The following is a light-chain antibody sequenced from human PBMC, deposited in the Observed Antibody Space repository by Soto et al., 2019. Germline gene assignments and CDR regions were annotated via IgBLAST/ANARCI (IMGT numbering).Light chain of an antibody. Sequence: DIQMTQSPSTLSGSVGDRVTITCRASQTISSWLAWYQQKPGKAPKLLIYKASTLKSGVPSRFSGSGSGTEFTLTISSLQPDDFETYYCQHYNSYLEALGQGTKVDIK. J-gene: IGKJ1*01. CDR3: QHYNSYLEA. V-gene: IGKV1-5*03. CDR2: KAS. CDR1: QTISSW.